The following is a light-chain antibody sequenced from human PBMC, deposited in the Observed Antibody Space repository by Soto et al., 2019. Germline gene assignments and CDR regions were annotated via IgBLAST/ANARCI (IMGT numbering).Light chain of an antibody. CDR3: QQYGSSPIT. J-gene: IGKJ5*01. Sequence: EIVLTQSPGTLSLSPGERATLSCRASQSVSSNYLAWYQQKPGQAPRVLIYVASSRATGIPDRFSGSGSGTDSTLTISRLEPEDFAVYYCQQYGSSPITFGQGTRLE. V-gene: IGKV3-20*01. CDR2: VAS. CDR1: QSVSSNY.